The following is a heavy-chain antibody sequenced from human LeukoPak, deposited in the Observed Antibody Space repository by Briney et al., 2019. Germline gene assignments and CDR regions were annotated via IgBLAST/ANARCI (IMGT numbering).Heavy chain of an antibody. CDR1: GGSISTSSYF. CDR3: ARHGRYDSSRLDAFDI. D-gene: IGHD3-22*01. CDR2: IYYSGST. J-gene: IGHJ3*02. Sequence: SETLSLTCTVSGGSISTSSYFWGWIRQPPGKGLEWIGYIYYSGSTNYNPSLKSRVTISVDTSKNQFSLKLSSVTAADTAVYYCARHGRYDSSRLDAFDIWGQGTMVTVSS. V-gene: IGHV4-61*05.